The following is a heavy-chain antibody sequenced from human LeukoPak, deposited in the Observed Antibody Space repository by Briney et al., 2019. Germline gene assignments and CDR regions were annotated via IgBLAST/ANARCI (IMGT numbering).Heavy chain of an antibody. D-gene: IGHD2-2*01. V-gene: IGHV3-23*01. J-gene: IGHJ6*03. Sequence: PGGSLRLSCAASGFTFSRYAMSWVRQAPGKGLEWVSAMSGSGGSINYADSVKGRFTISRDNSKNTLYLQMNSLRAEDTAVYYCAKVGYCTSTSCYYYYMDVWGKGTTVTVSS. CDR1: GFTFSRYA. CDR2: MSGSGGSI. CDR3: AKVGYCTSTSCYYYYMDV.